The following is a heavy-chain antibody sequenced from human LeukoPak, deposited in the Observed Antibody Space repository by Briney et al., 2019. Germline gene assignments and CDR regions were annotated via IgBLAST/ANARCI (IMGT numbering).Heavy chain of an antibody. V-gene: IGHV3-23*01. D-gene: IGHD3-10*01. J-gene: IGHJ5*02. CDR3: AKDGVGGYYYSSGSYS. CDR2: ISGSGGST. Sequence: PGGSLRLSCAASGFTFSSYAMSWVRQAPGKGLEWVSAISGSGGSTYYADSVKGRFTISRDNSKNTLYLQMNSLRAEDTAVYYCAKDGVGGYYYSSGSYSWGQGTLVTVSS. CDR1: GFTFSSYA.